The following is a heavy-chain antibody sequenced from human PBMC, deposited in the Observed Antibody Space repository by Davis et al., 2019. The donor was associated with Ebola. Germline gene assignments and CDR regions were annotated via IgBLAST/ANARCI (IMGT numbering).Heavy chain of an antibody. Sequence: ASVKVSCKASGYTFTTYGISWVRQAPGQGLEWMGWISAYYGTTNYAQSLQGRVTMTRDTSTSTAYMELRSLRSDDTAVYYCARAITMIVAGWFDPWGQGTLVTVSS. J-gene: IGHJ5*02. CDR1: GYTFTTYG. V-gene: IGHV1-18*01. CDR3: ARAITMIVAGWFDP. D-gene: IGHD3-22*01. CDR2: ISAYYGTT.